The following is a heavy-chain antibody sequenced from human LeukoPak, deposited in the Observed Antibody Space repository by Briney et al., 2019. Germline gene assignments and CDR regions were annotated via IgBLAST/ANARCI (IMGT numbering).Heavy chain of an antibody. J-gene: IGHJ5*02. V-gene: IGHV4-30-2*01. D-gene: IGHD1-1*01. CDR2: IYHSGST. Sequence: SQTLSLTCAVSGGSISSGGYSWSWIRQPPGKGLEWIGYIYHSGSTYYNPSLKSRVTISVDRSKNQFSLKLSSVTAADTAVYYCARGVGTDNWFDPWGQGTLVTVSS. CDR1: GGSISSGGYS. CDR3: ARGVGTDNWFDP.